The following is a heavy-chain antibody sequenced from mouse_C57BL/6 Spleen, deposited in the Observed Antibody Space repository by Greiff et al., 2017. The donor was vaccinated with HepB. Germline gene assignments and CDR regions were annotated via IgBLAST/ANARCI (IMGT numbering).Heavy chain of an antibody. CDR2: INPNYGTT. Sequence: EVQLQQSGPELVKPGASVKISCKASGYSFTDYNMNWVKQSNGKSLEWIGVINPNYGTTSYNQKFKGKATLTVDQSSSTAYMQLNSLTSEDSAVYYCARTLYYDYDETGDGAMDYWGQGTSVTVAS. D-gene: IGHD2-4*01. V-gene: IGHV1-39*01. J-gene: IGHJ4*01. CDR1: GYSFTDYN. CDR3: ARTLYYDYDETGDGAMDY.